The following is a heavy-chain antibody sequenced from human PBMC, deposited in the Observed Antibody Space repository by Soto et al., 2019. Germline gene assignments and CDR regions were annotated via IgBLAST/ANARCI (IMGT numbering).Heavy chain of an antibody. CDR2: IYSGGRT. D-gene: IGHD5-12*01. CDR1: GFTVSSNY. V-gene: IGHV3-53*01. CDR3: ARDGAMATYFEYFQH. Sequence: EVQLVESGGGLIHPGGSLRLSCAASGFTVSSNYMSWVRQAPGKGLEWVSTIYSGGRTFYADSVKGRFTISRDSPKNTLYLEMNSLRAEDTAVYYCARDGAMATYFEYFQHWGQGTLVTVSS. J-gene: IGHJ1*01.